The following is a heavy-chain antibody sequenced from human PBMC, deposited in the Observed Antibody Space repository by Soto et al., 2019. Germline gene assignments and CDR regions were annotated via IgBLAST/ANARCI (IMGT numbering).Heavy chain of an antibody. CDR2: ISGSGGST. J-gene: IGHJ4*02. CDR1: GFTFSSYA. CDR3: AVNSGYDYYFDY. D-gene: IGHD5-12*01. Sequence: GGSLRLSCAAFGFTFSSYAMSWVRQAPGKGLEWVSAISGSGGSTYYADSVKGRFIISRDNSKNTLFLHLNILRVEDTAFYYCAVNSGYDYYFDYWGQGTLVTVSS. V-gene: IGHV3-23*01.